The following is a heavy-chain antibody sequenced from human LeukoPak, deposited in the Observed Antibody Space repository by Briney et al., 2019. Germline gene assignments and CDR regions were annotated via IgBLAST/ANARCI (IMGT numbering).Heavy chain of an antibody. D-gene: IGHD3-3*01. CDR1: GGSISSGGYY. CDR3: ARGVPSYTYYDFWSGYYDY. V-gene: IGHV4-31*03. CDR2: IYYSGST. Sequence: PQTLSLTCTVSGGSISSGGYYWSWIRQHPGKGLEWIGYIYYSGSTYYNPSLKSRVTISVDTSKNQFSLKLSSVTAADTAVYYCARGVPSYTYYDFWSGYYDYWGQGTLVTVSS. J-gene: IGHJ4*02.